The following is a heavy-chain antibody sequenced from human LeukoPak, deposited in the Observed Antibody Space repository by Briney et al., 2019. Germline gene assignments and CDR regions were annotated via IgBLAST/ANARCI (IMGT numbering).Heavy chain of an antibody. D-gene: IGHD3-22*01. J-gene: IGHJ4*02. CDR1: GFTFNTYA. Sequence: GGSLRLSCAASGFTFNTYAMRWVRQAPWERLQWVSGISDSGGNTYYADSVRGRFTISRDNSKNTLYLQMNSLRAEETAVYYCAREQNYYDSSAVQYYFDYWGQGTLVTVSS. CDR3: AREQNYYDSSAVQYYFDY. CDR2: ISDSGGNT. V-gene: IGHV3-23*01.